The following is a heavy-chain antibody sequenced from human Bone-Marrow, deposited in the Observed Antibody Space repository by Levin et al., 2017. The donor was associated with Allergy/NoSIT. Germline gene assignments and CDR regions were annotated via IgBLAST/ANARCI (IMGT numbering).Heavy chain of an antibody. CDR1: GFTFNNYA. D-gene: IGHD3-22*01. J-gene: IGHJ4*02. V-gene: IGHV3-23*01. Sequence: GGSLRLSCAASGFTFNNYAMSWVRQTPGKGPEWLSALTAGGAITYYADSVKGRFTISRDNSKSTLYLQMNSLRVEDTAVYYCAANHYDSSGNYYGQIDFWGQGTPVTVSS. CDR2: LTAGGAIT. CDR3: AANHYDSSGNYYGQIDF.